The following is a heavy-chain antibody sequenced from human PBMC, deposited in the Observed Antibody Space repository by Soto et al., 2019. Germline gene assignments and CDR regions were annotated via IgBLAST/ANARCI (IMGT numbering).Heavy chain of an antibody. CDR1: GLTFSNYW. Sequence: EVQLVESGGDLVQPGGSLRLSCVTFGLTFSNYWLSWVRQAPGKGLEWVANINQAGNKKYYVDSVKGRFTISRDNAKNSLYLQMNSLKAEDTAVYYCARDRGSGRYWGQGTLVTVS. CDR2: INQAGNKK. V-gene: IGHV3-7*05. J-gene: IGHJ4*02. D-gene: IGHD2-8*02. CDR3: ARDRGSGRY.